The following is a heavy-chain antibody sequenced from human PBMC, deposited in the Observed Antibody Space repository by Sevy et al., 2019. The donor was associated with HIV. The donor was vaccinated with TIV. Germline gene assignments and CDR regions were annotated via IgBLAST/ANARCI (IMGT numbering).Heavy chain of an antibody. CDR2: LSFGCGEI. D-gene: IGHD2-8*01. V-gene: IGHV3-23*01. Sequence: GGSLRLSCAASGLTFSKYSMSWIRQPPGKGLEWVSTLSFGCGEINYADSVKGRFTISRDNSKSSVYLQMNNLRPEDTAVYYCAREGCTKPHDYWGQRTLVTVSS. CDR1: GLTFSKYS. CDR3: AREGCTKPHDY. J-gene: IGHJ4*02.